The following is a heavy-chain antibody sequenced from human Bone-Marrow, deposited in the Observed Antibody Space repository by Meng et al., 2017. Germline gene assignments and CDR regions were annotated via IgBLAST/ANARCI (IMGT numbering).Heavy chain of an antibody. CDR3: ARGSGEQWLVNDAFDI. D-gene: IGHD6-19*01. J-gene: IGHJ3*02. Sequence: ASVKVSCKASGYTFTSYALQWVRQAPGQGLEWMGWINVGNGHTKYSQKFQDRVTITADTSASTAYMELSSLRSEDTAVYYCARGSGEQWLVNDAFDIWGQGTMVTVSS. CDR1: GYTFTSYA. CDR2: INVGNGHT. V-gene: IGHV1-3*01.